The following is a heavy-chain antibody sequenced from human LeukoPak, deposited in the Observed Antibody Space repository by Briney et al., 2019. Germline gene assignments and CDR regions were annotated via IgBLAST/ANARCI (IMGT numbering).Heavy chain of an antibody. D-gene: IGHD5-12*01. CDR1: GGTFSSYA. J-gene: IGHJ6*02. Sequence: SVKVSRKASGGTFSSYAISWVRQAPGQGLEWMGGIIPIFGTANYAQKFQGRVTITADESTSTAYMELSSLRSEDTAVYYCAVNSGPPSENYYYYYGMDVWGQGTTVTVPS. CDR2: IIPIFGTA. CDR3: AVNSGPPSENYYYYYGMDV. V-gene: IGHV1-69*13.